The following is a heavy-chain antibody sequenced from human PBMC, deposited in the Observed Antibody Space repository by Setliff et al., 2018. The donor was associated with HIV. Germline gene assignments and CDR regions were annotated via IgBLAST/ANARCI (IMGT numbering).Heavy chain of an antibody. Sequence: SETLSLTCTVSGGSISTYYWSWIRQSPGKGLEWIGYIYYSGSTNFNPSLESRLAMSVDMSKNHFSLKLRSVTAADTAVYYCARHGHFYDSSSSDAFDIWGHGTMVTVS. CDR1: GGSISTYY. V-gene: IGHV4-59*08. D-gene: IGHD3-22*01. CDR3: ARHGHFYDSSSSDAFDI. J-gene: IGHJ3*02. CDR2: IYYSGST.